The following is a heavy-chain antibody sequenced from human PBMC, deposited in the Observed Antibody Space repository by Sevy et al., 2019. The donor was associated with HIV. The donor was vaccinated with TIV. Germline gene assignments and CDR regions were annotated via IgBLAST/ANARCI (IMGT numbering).Heavy chain of an antibody. J-gene: IGHJ4*02. V-gene: IGHV3-15*01. Sequence: GGSLRLSCAVSGFTFNNAWMNWVRQAPGTGLQWVGLIKGKIDGETTDYAAPVKGGFTISRDDSKNTRYLQMNSLKIEDTAVYYCATAPGYYDSAPFDYWGPGTLVTVSS. D-gene: IGHD3-22*01. CDR3: ATAPGYYDSAPFDY. CDR1: GFTFNNAW. CDR2: IKGKIDGETT.